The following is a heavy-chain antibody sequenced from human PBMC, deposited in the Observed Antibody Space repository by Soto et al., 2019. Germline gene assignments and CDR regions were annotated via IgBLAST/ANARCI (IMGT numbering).Heavy chain of an antibody. CDR1: GDSVSSNSAA. D-gene: IGHD1-26*01. V-gene: IGHV6-1*01. J-gene: IGHJ6*02. CDR2: TYYRSKWYN. CDR3: ARDPGGSYFYYYYGMDV. Sequence: SQTLSLTCAISGDSVSSNSAAWNWIRQSPSRGLEWLGRTYYRSKWYNDYAVSVKSRITINPDTSKNQFTLQLNSVTPEDTAVYYCARDPGGSYFYYYYGMDVWGQGTTVTVSS.